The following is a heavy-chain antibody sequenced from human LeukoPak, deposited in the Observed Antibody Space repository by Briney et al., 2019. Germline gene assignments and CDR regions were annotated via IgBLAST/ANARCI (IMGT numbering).Heavy chain of an antibody. D-gene: IGHD2-2*01. Sequence: SGGSLRLSCAASGFTFSSYTMNWVRQPPGKGLEWVSNIGTSSTTIYYADSVKGRFTISRDNSKNTLYLQMNSLRAEDTAVYYCATRYCSSTSCMKIPYYYYYYMDVWGKGTTVTVSS. CDR1: GFTFSSYT. CDR2: IGTSSTTI. CDR3: ATRYCSSTSCMKIPYYYYYYMDV. V-gene: IGHV3-48*01. J-gene: IGHJ6*03.